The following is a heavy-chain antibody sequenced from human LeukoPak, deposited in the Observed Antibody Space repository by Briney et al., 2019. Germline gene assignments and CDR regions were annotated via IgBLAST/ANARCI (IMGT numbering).Heavy chain of an antibody. CDR1: GFSVTTSP. CDR2: FLNRGGDT. D-gene: IGHD3-10*01. CDR3: AEDGYGSGSYSQYFDS. V-gene: IGHV3-23*01. J-gene: IGHJ4*02. Sequence: HTGGSLRLSCTASGFSVTTSPMSWVRQSPGKGLEWVSAFLNRGGDTYYADSVKGRFTISRDNSKNTLYLQMSSLRAGDTAVYYCAEDGYGSGSYSQYFDSWGQGALVTVSS.